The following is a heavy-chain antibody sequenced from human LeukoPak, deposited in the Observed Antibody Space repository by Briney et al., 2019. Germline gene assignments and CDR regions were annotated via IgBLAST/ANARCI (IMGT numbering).Heavy chain of an antibody. CDR1: GFTYSNYA. CDR3: AKARGSGWHDPWYLDY. J-gene: IGHJ4*02. Sequence: GGSLRLSCAASGFTYSNYAMHWVRQAPGTGLELVAVIWFDGTNKYYGDSVRGRFTISRDNSKNRLYLQMNSLRAEDTAVYYCAKARGSGWHDPWYLDYWGQGTLVTVSS. CDR2: IWFDGTNK. D-gene: IGHD6-19*01. V-gene: IGHV3-33*06.